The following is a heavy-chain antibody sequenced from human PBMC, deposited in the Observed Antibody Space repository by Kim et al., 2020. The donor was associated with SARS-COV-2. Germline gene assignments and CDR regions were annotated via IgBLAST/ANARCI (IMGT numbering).Heavy chain of an antibody. Sequence: NPSLTSRVTISVATSKNQFSLKLSSVTAADTAVYYCARIATVITLYYFDYWGQGTLVTVSS. V-gene: IGHV4-31*02. D-gene: IGHD4-17*01. CDR3: ARIATVITLYYFDY. J-gene: IGHJ4*02.